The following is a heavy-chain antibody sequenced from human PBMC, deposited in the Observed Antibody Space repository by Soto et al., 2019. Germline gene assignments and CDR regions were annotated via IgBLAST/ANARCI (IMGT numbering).Heavy chain of an antibody. CDR3: ARDPDYGDYVFDP. Sequence: RASVEVSCKASGGTFSSYAISWVRQAPGQGLEWMGGIIPIFGTANYAQKFQGRVTITADESTSTAYMELSSLRSEDTAVYYCARDPDYGDYVFDPWGQGTLVTVSS. CDR1: GGTFSSYA. D-gene: IGHD4-17*01. V-gene: IGHV1-69*13. J-gene: IGHJ5*02. CDR2: IIPIFGTA.